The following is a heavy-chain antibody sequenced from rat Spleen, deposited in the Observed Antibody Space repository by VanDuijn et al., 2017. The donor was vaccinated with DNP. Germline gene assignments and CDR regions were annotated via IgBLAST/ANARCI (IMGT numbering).Heavy chain of an antibody. V-gene: IGHV2-63*01. D-gene: IGHD1-11*01. CDR2: YNGDT. CDR3: TRDPSTNYGYYYFDY. J-gene: IGHJ2*01. Sequence: YNGDTSYNSPLKSRLSISRDTSKNQVFLKMNSLQTDDTGTYYCTRDPSTNYGYYYFDYWGQGVMVTVSS.